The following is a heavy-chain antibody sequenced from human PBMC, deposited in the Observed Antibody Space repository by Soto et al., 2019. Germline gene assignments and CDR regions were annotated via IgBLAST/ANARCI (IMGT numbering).Heavy chain of an antibody. CDR1: SGSISSSNW. D-gene: IGHD2-2*01. J-gene: IGHJ5*02. CDR2: IYHSGST. CDR3: ARFSQLLSWYWFDP. Sequence: QVQLQESGPGLVKSSVTLSLTCAVSSGSISSSNWWSWVRQPPGKGLEWIGEIYHSGSTNYNPSLKSRVTISVDKSKNHFSLKLSSVTAADTAVYYCARFSQLLSWYWFDPWGQGTLVTVSS. V-gene: IGHV4-4*02.